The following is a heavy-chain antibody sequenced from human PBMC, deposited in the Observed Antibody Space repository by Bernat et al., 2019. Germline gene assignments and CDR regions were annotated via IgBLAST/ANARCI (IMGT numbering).Heavy chain of an antibody. Sequence: QVQLVESGGGVVQPGRSLRLSCAASGFTFSSYGMHWVRQAPGKGLEWVAVIWYDGSNKYYADSVKGRFTISRDNSKNTLYLQMNSLRAEDTAVDYCARDVSRNNYYYYGMDVWGQGTTVTVSS. CDR2: IWYDGSNK. CDR3: ARDVSRNNYYYYGMDV. CDR1: GFTFSSYG. V-gene: IGHV3-33*01. J-gene: IGHJ6*02.